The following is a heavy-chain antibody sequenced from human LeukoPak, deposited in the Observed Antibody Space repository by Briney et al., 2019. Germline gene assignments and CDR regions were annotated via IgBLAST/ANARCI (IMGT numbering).Heavy chain of an antibody. D-gene: IGHD3-10*02. Sequence: GGSLRLSCAASGFTFNAYWMSWVSQAPGKGLEWVASIKQDGSEKYYVDSVKGRFTISRDNAKNSLYLQMNSLRADDTAVYYCAELGITMIGGVWGKGTTVTISS. CDR2: IKQDGSEK. V-gene: IGHV3-7*01. CDR3: AELGITMIGGV. CDR1: GFTFNAYW. J-gene: IGHJ6*04.